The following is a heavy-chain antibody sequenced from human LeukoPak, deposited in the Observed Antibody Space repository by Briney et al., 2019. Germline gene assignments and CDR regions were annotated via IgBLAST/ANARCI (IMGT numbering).Heavy chain of an antibody. J-gene: IGHJ4*02. CDR3: AKEGRSLQTY. Sequence: GGSLRLSCAASGFMFSRNWMSWVRLAPGEGLEWVANIKEDGTETYYVDSVKGRFTISRDNAKNSLYLQMNSLRVEDTAVYYCAKEGRSLQTYWGQGTLVTVSS. V-gene: IGHV3-7*03. CDR1: GFMFSRNW. D-gene: IGHD5-24*01. CDR2: IKEDGTET.